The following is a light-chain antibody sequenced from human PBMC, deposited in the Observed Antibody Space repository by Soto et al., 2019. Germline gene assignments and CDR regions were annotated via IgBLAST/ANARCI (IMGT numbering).Light chain of an antibody. Sequence: VLTQSPATLSLSPGERATLSCRASQTVSSFLAWYQQKPGQAPRLLIHDSSDRATGIPARFSGSGSGTDFTLTISSLEPEDVAVYYCQQYGTSPPITFGQGTRLEIK. CDR3: QQYGTSPPIT. V-gene: IGKV3-11*01. CDR2: DSS. J-gene: IGKJ5*01. CDR1: QTVSSF.